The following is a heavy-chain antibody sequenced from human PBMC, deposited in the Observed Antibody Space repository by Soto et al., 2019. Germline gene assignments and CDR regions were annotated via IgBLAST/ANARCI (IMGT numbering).Heavy chain of an antibody. Sequence: QVQLQESGPGLVKPSQTLSLTCTVSGGSISSGGYYWSWIRQHPGKGLEGIGYIYYSGSTYYNPSLKSRVTISVDTSKHQFSLKLSSVTAADTAVYYCARSIVATTFIYYYYGMDVWGQGTTVTVSS. CDR2: IYYSGST. CDR1: GGSISSGGYY. CDR3: ARSIVATTFIYYYYGMDV. V-gene: IGHV4-31*03. D-gene: IGHD5-12*01. J-gene: IGHJ6*02.